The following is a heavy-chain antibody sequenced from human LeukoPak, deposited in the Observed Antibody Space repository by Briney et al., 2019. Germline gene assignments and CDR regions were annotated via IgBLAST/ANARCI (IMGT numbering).Heavy chain of an antibody. Sequence: GGSLRLSCAPSGFIFRTQLMSWVRQAPGKGLEWVANINQDGSEKYYVDAVEGRVPLSRDNATNSLYLQMNSLRAADTAVYYCARGVVGGTYDAFDIWGQGTTVTVSS. CDR1: GFIFRTQL. V-gene: IGHV3-7*05. D-gene: IGHD1-26*01. CDR2: INQDGSEK. CDR3: ARGVVGGTYDAFDI. J-gene: IGHJ3*02.